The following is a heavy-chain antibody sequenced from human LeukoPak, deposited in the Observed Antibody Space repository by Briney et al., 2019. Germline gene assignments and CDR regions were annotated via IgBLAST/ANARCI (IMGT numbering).Heavy chain of an antibody. J-gene: IGHJ6*02. Sequence: GGSLRLSCAASGCTFDDYAMHWVRQAPGKGLEWVSGISWNSGSIGYADSVKGRFTISRDNAKNSLYLQMNSLRAEDTALYYCATGGGHCSSTSCYLRSGYYGMDVWGQGTTVTVSS. V-gene: IGHV3-9*01. CDR3: ATGGGHCSSTSCYLRSGYYGMDV. D-gene: IGHD2-2*01. CDR2: ISWNSGSI. CDR1: GCTFDDYA.